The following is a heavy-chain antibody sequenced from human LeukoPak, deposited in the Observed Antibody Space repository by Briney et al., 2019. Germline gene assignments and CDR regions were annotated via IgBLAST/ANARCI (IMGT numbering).Heavy chain of an antibody. J-gene: IGHJ4*02. CDR1: GYTLTELS. CDR2: FDPEDGET. V-gene: IGHV1-24*01. CDR3: ATDPDCSSTSCYDY. D-gene: IGHD2-2*01. Sequence: ASVKVSCKVSGYTLTELSMHWVRQAPGKGLEWMGGFDPEDGETIYAQKFQGRVTMTEDTSTDTAYMELSSLRSEDTAVYYCATDPDCSSTSCYDYWGQGTLVTVSS.